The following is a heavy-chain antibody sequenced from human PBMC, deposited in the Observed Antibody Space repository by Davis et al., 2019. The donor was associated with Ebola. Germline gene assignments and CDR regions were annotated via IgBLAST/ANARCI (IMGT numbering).Heavy chain of an antibody. CDR2: INHSGST. J-gene: IGHJ5*02. V-gene: IGHV4-34*01. Sequence: MPGGSLRLSCAVYGGSFSGYYWSWIRQPPGKGLEWIGEINHSGSTNYNPSLKSRVTISVDTSKNQFSLKLSSVTAADTAVYYCARLKAKGWFDPWGQGTLVTVSS. CDR3: ARLKAKGWFDP. CDR1: GGSFSGYY.